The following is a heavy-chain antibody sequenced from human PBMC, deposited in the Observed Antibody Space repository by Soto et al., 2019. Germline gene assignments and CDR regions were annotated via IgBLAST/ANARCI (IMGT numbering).Heavy chain of an antibody. CDR1: FYTFTSTG. J-gene: IGHJ4*02. CDR2: ISGFNGKT. V-gene: IGHV1-18*01. CDR3: ARDLDGSGSYYTDY. D-gene: IGHD3-10*01. Sequence: AAVEVSCEDSFYTFTSTGISWARQAPGQGPEWMGWISGFNGKTNYAQKFQGRVTMTTDTSTTTAYLEVRSQTSDDTAVYYCARDLDGSGSYYTDYWGQGNPVTVSS.